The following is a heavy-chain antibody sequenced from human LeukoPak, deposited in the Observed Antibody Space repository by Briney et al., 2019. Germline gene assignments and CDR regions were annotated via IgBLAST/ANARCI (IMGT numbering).Heavy chain of an antibody. V-gene: IGHV3-9*01. J-gene: IGHJ6*02. D-gene: IGHD3/OR15-3a*01. CDR3: AKDTSGLYYYYGMDV. CDR2: INWIGDST. CDR1: GFTFHAYA. Sequence: GGSLRLSCAASGFTFHAYAMHWVRQAPGKGLEWVSGINWIGDSTDYADSVKGRFTISRDNAKNSLSLQMNSLRDEDTALYYCAKDTSGLYYYYGMDVWGQGTTVTVSS.